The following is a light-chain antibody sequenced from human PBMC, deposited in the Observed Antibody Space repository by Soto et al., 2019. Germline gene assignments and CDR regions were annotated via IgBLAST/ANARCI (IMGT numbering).Light chain of an antibody. J-gene: IGKJ2*01. V-gene: IGKV3-20*01. Sequence: EIVLTQSPGTLSLSPGERATLSCRASQSVSSNYLAWYQQRPGQAPRLLIYGASNRANGIPDRFSGSGSGIDFTLTISRLEPEDFAEYYCQQYGTSPYTFGQGTKLEI. CDR2: GAS. CDR3: QQYGTSPYT. CDR1: QSVSSNY.